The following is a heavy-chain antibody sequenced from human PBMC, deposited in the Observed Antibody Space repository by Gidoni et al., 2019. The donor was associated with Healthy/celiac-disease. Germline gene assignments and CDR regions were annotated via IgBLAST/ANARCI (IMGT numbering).Heavy chain of an antibody. Sequence: VQLLASGGGLVQPGWSLRLVFAASGFTLSSYAMRWVRQAPGRGREWVSAISGSGGSTDYADSVKDLFTISRDNSKNTLYLQMNSLRAEDTAVYYCAKATVVVVAATTLDYWGQGTLVTVSS. CDR2: ISGSGGST. CDR3: AKATVVVVAATTLDY. D-gene: IGHD2-15*01. CDR1: GFTLSSYA. J-gene: IGHJ4*02. V-gene: IGHV3-23*01.